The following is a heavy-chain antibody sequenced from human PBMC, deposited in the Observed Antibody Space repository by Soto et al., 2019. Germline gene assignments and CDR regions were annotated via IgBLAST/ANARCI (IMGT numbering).Heavy chain of an antibody. D-gene: IGHD3-3*01. CDR2: ISHDGRIE. J-gene: IGHJ5*02. CDR3: ASDGVPDDFRSGGYWFDP. V-gene: IGHV3-30-3*01. Sequence: QVHLVESGGGVVQPGRSLRLSCAASGFTFSSFALHWVRQAPGEGLEWVALISHDGRIENYADSVKGRFIISRDNSKNTLYMQMDSLRLEDTGVYYCASDGVPDDFRSGGYWFDPWGQGTQVTVSS. CDR1: GFTFSSFA.